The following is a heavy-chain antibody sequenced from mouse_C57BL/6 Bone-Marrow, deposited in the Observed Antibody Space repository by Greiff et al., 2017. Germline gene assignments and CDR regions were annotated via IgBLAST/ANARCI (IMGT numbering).Heavy chain of an antibody. CDR2: INPGSGGT. V-gene: IGHV1-54*01. J-gene: IGHJ2*01. Sequence: QVQLQQSGAELVRPGTSVKVSCKASGYAFTNYLIEWVKQRPGQGLEWIGVINPGSGGTNYNEKFKGKATLTADKSSSTAYMQLSSLTSEDSAVYFCARLIYYDYDYFDYWGQGTTLTVSS. CDR3: ARLIYYDYDYFDY. CDR1: GYAFTNYL. D-gene: IGHD2-4*01.